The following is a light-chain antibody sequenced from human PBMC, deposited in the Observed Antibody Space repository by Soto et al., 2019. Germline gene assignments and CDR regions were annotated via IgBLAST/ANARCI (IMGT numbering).Light chain of an antibody. J-gene: IGKJ3*01. CDR1: QSVSSSY. CDR2: GAS. CDR3: QQYGRSPLLT. V-gene: IGKV3-20*01. Sequence: EIVLTQSPGTMSLSPGERATLSCRASQSVSSSYLAWYQQKPGQAPRLLIYGASSRATGIPDRFSGSGSVTDFTLTISRLEPEDFAVYYCQQYGRSPLLTFGPGTKVDIK.